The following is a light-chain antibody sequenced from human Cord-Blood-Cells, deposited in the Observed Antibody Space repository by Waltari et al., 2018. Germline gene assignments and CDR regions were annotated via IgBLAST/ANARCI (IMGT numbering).Light chain of an antibody. V-gene: IGKV1-8*01. CDR2: AAS. CDR3: QQYYSYPRT. Sequence: AIRMTQSPSSFSASTGDRVTITCRASQGISSYLAWYQQKPGKAPKLRIYAASTLQSGGPSRFSGSGSGTDFTLTISCLQSEDFATYYCQQYYSYPRTFGPGTKVDIK. CDR1: QGISSY. J-gene: IGKJ3*01.